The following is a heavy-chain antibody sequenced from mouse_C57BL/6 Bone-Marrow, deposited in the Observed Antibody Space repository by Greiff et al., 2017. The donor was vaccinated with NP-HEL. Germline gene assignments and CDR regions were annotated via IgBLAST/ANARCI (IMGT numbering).Heavy chain of an antibody. CDR2: MDPENGDT. D-gene: IGHD1-1*01. CDR1: GFNIKDDY. J-gene: IGHJ1*03. CDR3: TTLYYYGSSLWYFDV. V-gene: IGHV14-4*01. Sequence: VQLQQSGAELVRPGASVKLSCTASGFNIKDDYMHWVKQRPEQGLEWIGWMDPENGDTEYASKFQGKATITADTSSNTAYLQLSSLTSEDTAVYYCTTLYYYGSSLWYFDVWGTGTTVTVSS.